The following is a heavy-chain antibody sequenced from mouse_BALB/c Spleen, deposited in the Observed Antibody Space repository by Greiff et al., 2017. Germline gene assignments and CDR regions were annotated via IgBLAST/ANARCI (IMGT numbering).Heavy chain of an antibody. CDR2: IWAGGST. V-gene: IGHV2-9*02. D-gene: IGHD1-1*01. CDR1: GFSLTSYG. J-gene: IGHJ4*01. CDR3: ARSLSYYYGSSYYAMDY. Sequence: VKLVESGPGLVAPSQSLSITCTVSGFSLTSYGVHWVRQPPGKGLEWLGVIWAGGSTNYNSALMSRLSISKDNSKSQVFLKMNSLQTDDTAMYYCARSLSYYYGSSYYAMDYWGQGTSVTVSS.